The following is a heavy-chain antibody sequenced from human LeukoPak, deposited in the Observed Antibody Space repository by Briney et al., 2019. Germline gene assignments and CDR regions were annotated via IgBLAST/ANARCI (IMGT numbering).Heavy chain of an antibody. D-gene: IGHD2/OR15-2a*01. Sequence: GGSLRLSRAASGLSFSSFAMSWVRQGPARGLGWVSSIRGSGETFYADSVKGRFTLYSDSSRNTVYFQLNNLRVEDTAIYYCAKASWVSSTAAVRWGQGTLVTVS. V-gene: IGHV3-23*01. CDR1: GLSFSSFA. CDR3: AKASWVSSTAAVR. CDR2: IRGSGET. J-gene: IGHJ4*02.